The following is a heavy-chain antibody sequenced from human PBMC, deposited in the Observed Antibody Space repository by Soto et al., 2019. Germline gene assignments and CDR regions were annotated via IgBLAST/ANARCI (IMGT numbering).Heavy chain of an antibody. J-gene: IGHJ4*02. D-gene: IGHD1-26*01. CDR2: IYYSGST. CDR1: GGSISISNW. Sequence: SETLSLTCSVSGGSISISNWWSLFRQPPGKGLEWIGEIYYSGSTYYNPSLKSRVTISVDTSKNQFSLKLSSVTAADTAVYYCARGKKSLADYFDYCGQGTLVTVSS. V-gene: IGHV4-4*02. CDR3: ARGKKSLADYFDY.